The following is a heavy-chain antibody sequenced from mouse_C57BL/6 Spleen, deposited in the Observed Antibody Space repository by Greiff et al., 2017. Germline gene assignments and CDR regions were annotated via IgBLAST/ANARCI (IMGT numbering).Heavy chain of an antibody. J-gene: IGHJ1*03. CDR1: GYTFNDYY. V-gene: IGHV1-19*01. D-gene: IGHD1-1*01. CDR3: ARITTVVYWYFDV. CDR2: INPYNGGT. Sequence: VQLQQSGPVLVKPGASVKMSCKASGYTFNDYYMNWVKQSHGKSLEWIGVINPYNGGTSYNQKFKGKATLTVDKSSSTAYMELNSLTSEDSAVYYCARITTVVYWYFDVWGTGTTVTVSS.